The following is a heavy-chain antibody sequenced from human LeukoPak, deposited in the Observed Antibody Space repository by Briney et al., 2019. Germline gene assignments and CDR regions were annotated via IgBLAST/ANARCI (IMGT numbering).Heavy chain of an antibody. J-gene: IGHJ5*02. CDR1: GFTVSSNY. CDR2: IYSGGST. Sequence: PGGSLRLSCAASGFTVSSNYMSWVRQAPGKGLEWVSVIYSGGSTYYADSVKGRFTISRDNSKNTLYLQINSLRAEDTAVYYCARSGRYCSSTSCYGNWFDPWGQGTLVTVSS. CDR3: ARSGRYCSSTSCYGNWFDP. V-gene: IGHV3-53*01. D-gene: IGHD2-2*01.